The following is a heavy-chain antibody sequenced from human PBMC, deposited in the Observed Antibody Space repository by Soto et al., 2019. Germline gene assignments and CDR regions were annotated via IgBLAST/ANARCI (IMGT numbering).Heavy chain of an antibody. V-gene: IGHV1-2*02. CDR3: ARSSGTYSDFDY. CDR1: RYIFTAYF. CDR2: INPNSGGT. D-gene: IGHD1-26*01. J-gene: IGHJ4*01. Sequence: GASVKVSCKAPRYIFTAYFMHWVRQAPGQGLEWMGWINPNSGGTNYAQRFQGRVAMTTDTSTNTAYMELNSLKSDDTALYLCARSSGTYSDFDYWGQGTQVTVSS.